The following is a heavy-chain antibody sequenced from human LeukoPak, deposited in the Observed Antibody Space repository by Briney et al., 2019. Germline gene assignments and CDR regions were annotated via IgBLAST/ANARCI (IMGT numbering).Heavy chain of an antibody. D-gene: IGHD4-11*01. CDR3: AKDPAMTTVTTFDY. J-gene: IGHJ4*02. CDR1: GLTFNNYG. CDR2: IRYDGTNE. Sequence: GSLRLSCAESGLTFNNYGMHWLRPAPGKGLEWVAFIRYDGTNEYYVDSVKGRFTISRDNSKNTLYLQMNSLRVGDTAVYYCAKDPAMTTVTTFDYWGQGTLVAVSS. V-gene: IGHV3-30*02.